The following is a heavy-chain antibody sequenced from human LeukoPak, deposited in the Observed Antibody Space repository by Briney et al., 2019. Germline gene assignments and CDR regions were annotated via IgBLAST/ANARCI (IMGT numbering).Heavy chain of an antibody. CDR1: GFTFSSYA. J-gene: IGHJ4*02. D-gene: IGHD2-2*01. CDR2: ITGSGVTT. V-gene: IGHV3-23*01. Sequence: PGGSLRLSCAASGFTFSSYAMSWVRQAPGKGLEWVSAITGSGVTTYYADSVKGRFTISRDNSKNTLYLQMNSLRAEDTAVYYCAKDCPLLGGSTSCYLPDYWGQGTLVTVSS. CDR3: AKDCPLLGGSTSCYLPDY.